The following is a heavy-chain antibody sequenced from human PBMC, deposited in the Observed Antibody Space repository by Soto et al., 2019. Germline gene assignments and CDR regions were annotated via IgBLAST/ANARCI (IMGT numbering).Heavy chain of an antibody. D-gene: IGHD3-22*01. Sequence: SETRSLTCTVSGGDISSSSCYWGWIRPPPGKGLEWIGSIYYSGSTYYNPSLKSRVTISVDTSKNQFSLKLSSVTAADTAVYYCATHRHYDSSGYYGYWGQGTLVTGSS. CDR2: IYYSGST. CDR3: ATHRHYDSSGYYGY. V-gene: IGHV4-39*01. J-gene: IGHJ4*02. CDR1: GGDISSSSCY.